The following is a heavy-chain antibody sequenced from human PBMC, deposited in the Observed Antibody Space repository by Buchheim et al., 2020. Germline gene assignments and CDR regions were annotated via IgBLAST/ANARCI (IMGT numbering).Heavy chain of an antibody. J-gene: IGHJ6*02. CDR1: GFTFSSYG. CDR3: ARRDSSRGMDV. Sequence: VQLVESGGGVVQPGRSLRLSCAASGFTFSSYGMHWVRQAPGKGLEWVAVISYDGSNKYYADSVKGRFTISRDNSKNTLYLQMNSLRAEDTAVYYCARRDSSRGMDVWGQGTT. D-gene: IGHD3-22*01. V-gene: IGHV3-30*03. CDR2: ISYDGSNK.